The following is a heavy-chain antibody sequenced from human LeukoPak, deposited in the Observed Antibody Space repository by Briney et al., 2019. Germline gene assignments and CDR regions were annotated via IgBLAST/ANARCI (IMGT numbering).Heavy chain of an antibody. CDR3: AKYNYDFWSGYSFYYYYYYMDV. CDR2: ISGSGGST. Sequence: GGSLRLSCAASGFTFSSYAMSWVRQAPGKGLEWVSAISGSGGSTYYADSVKGRFTISRDNSKNTLYLQMNSLRAEDTAVYYCAKYNYDFWSGYSFYYYYYYMDVWGKGTTVTVSS. V-gene: IGHV3-23*01. D-gene: IGHD3-3*01. J-gene: IGHJ6*03. CDR1: GFTFSSYA.